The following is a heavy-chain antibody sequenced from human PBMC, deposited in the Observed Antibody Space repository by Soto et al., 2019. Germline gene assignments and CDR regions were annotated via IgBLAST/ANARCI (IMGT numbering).Heavy chain of an antibody. CDR2: ISGSGGST. Sequence: EVQLLESGGGLVQPGGSLRLSCEASGFTFSTYALSWVRQAPGKGLEWVSTISGSGGSTYYADSVKGRFTISRDNSKNTLYLQMNSLRAEDTAVYDCAKDQGGDYFDVLDYWGQGTLVTVSS. V-gene: IGHV3-23*01. CDR1: GFTFSTYA. J-gene: IGHJ4*02. CDR3: AKDQGGDYFDVLDY. D-gene: IGHD4-17*01.